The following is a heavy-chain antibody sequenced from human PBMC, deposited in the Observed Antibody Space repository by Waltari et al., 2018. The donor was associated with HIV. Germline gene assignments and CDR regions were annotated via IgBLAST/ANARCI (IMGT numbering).Heavy chain of an antibody. CDR2: MNPNRGNT. J-gene: IGHJ3*02. CDR3: ARVSYASSGWADAFDI. CDR1: GYTFTSYD. Sequence: QVQLVQSGAEVKKPGASVKVSCKASGYTFTSYDINWVRQATGQGLEWMGWMNPNRGNTGYAQKFQGRVTMTRNTSISTAYMELSSLRSEDTAVYYCARVSYASSGWADAFDIWGQGTMVTVSS. V-gene: IGHV1-8*01. D-gene: IGHD3-22*01.